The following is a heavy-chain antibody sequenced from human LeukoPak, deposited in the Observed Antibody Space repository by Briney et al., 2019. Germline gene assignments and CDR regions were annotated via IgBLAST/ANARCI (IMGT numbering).Heavy chain of an antibody. V-gene: IGHV1-2*02. J-gene: IGHJ4*02. Sequence: ASVKVSCKASGFTFTDHYMHWVRQAPRQGLEWKGWINGKRGDTNYAQNFQDRVTMTRDTSTSTVYMELSRLTVDDTAVYYCARDHDWGVDYWGQGTLVTVSS. CDR3: ARDHDWGVDY. CDR1: GFTFTDHY. CDR2: INGKRGDT. D-gene: IGHD7-27*01.